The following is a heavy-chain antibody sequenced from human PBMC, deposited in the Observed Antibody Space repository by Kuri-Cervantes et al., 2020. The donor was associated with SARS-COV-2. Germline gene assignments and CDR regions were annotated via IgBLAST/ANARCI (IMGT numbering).Heavy chain of an antibody. J-gene: IGHJ5*02. D-gene: IGHD4-17*01. Sequence: GGSLRLSCTASGFTFGDYAMSWVRQAPGKGLEWVGFIRSKAYGGTTEYAASVKGRFTISRDDSKSIAYLQMNSLKTEDTAVYYCTRVLYGDYEGGYWFDPWGQGTLVTVSS. CDR2: IRSKAYGGTT. V-gene: IGHV3-49*04. CDR3: TRVLYGDYEGGYWFDP. CDR1: GFTFGDYA.